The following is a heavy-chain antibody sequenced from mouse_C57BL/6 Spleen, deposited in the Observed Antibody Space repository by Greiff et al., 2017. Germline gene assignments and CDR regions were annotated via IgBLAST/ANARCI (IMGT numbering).Heavy chain of an antibody. D-gene: IGHD2-4*01. Sequence: QVQLQQPGAELVRPGSSVKLSCKASGYTFTSYWMDWVKQRPGQGLEWIGNIYPSDSETHYNQKFKDKATLTVDKSSSTAYMQLSSLTSEDSAGYYGEREGGVYDYDGGAWFAYWGQGTLVTVSA. CDR1: GYTFTSYW. CDR3: EREGGVYDYDGGAWFAY. J-gene: IGHJ3*01. CDR2: IYPSDSET. V-gene: IGHV1-61*01.